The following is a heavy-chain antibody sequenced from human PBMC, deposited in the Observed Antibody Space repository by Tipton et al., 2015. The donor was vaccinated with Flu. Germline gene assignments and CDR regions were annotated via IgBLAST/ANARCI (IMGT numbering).Heavy chain of an antibody. J-gene: IGHJ6*02. CDR1: GGSISSYY. Sequence: TLSLTCTVSGGSISSYYWSWIRQPPGKGLEWIRYIYYSGSTNYNPSLKSRVTISVDTSKNQFSLKLSSVTAADTAVYYCARDRPNYYYYGMDVWGQGTTVTVSS. CDR3: ARDRPNYYYYGMDV. CDR2: IYYSGST. V-gene: IGHV4-59*01.